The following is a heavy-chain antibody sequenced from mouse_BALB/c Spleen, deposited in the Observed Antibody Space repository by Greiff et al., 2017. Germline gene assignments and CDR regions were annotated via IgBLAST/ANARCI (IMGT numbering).Heavy chain of an antibody. V-gene: IGHV1-9*01. CDR1: GYTFSSYW. J-gene: IGHJ3*01. CDR3: ARDYRYRAWFAY. CDR2: ILPGSGST. D-gene: IGHD2-14*01. Sequence: VQLQQSGAELMKPGASVKISCKATGYTFSSYWIEWVKQRPGHGLEWIGEILPGSGSTNYNEKFKGKATFTADTSSNTAYMQLSSLTSEDSAFYYCARDYRYRAWFAYWGQGTLVTVSA.